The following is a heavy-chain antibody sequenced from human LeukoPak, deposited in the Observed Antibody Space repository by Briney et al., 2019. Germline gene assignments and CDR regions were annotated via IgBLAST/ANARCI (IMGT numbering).Heavy chain of an antibody. J-gene: IGHJ6*02. CDR2: ISSSGTTI. CDR3: AREDIRMVRAVRGANPYYYYYGMNV. Sequence: GSLRLSCDASGFSFSSYEMNWVRQAPGKGLEGVSYISSSGTTIYYADSVKGRFTISRDNAKNSMYLQMSSLRADDTAVYYCAREDIRMVRAVRGANPYYYYYGMNVWGQGTTVTVSS. D-gene: IGHD3-10*01. CDR1: GFSFSSYE. V-gene: IGHV3-48*03.